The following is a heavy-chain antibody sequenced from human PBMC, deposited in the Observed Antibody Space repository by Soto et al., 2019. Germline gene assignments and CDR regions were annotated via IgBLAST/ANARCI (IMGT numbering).Heavy chain of an antibody. CDR3: ARYYYDSSGYFDY. Sequence: ASVKVSCKASGGTSTIYTITWVRQAPGQGLAWMGIINPRGGSTNYAQKFQGRVTITRDTSTSTVYMELSSLRSEDTAVYYCARYYYDSSGYFDYWGQGTLVTVSS. J-gene: IGHJ4*02. CDR2: INPRGGST. V-gene: IGHV1-46*01. CDR1: GGTSTIYT. D-gene: IGHD3-22*01.